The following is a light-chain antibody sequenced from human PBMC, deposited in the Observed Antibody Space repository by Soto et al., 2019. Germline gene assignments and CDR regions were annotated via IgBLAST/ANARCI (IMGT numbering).Light chain of an antibody. CDR3: RSYTRDGTHV. J-gene: IGLJ2*01. CDR1: SSDVGGYRF. Sequence: QPVLTQPASVSGSPGQSVTISCTGTSSDVGGYRFVSWYQQHPGKAPNLMIVDVSNRPSGVSNRFSGSKSGNTASLTISGLQVEDEADYYCRSYTRDGTHVFGGGTKLTVL. CDR2: DVS. V-gene: IGLV2-14*03.